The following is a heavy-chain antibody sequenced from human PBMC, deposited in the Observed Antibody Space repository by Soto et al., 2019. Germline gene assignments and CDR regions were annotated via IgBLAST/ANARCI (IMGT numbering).Heavy chain of an antibody. V-gene: IGHV1-46*02. Sequence: VKVACKACGYILNSYVIDGGLKTHGQGLERIGIINPSDGSTTYAQKFQGRVTMTRNTSISTAYMELSSLRSEDTAVYYCARVLSWASYYDFCSGYYNYYYYGLDVCAQGTTVTVS. CDR2: INPSDGST. CDR3: ARVLSWASYYDFCSGYYNYYYYGLDV. J-gene: IGHJ6*02. D-gene: IGHD3-3*01. CDR1: GYILNSYV.